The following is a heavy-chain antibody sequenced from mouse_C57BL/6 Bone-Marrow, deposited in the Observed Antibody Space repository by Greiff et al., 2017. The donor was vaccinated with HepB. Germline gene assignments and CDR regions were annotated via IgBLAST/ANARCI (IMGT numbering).Heavy chain of an antibody. CDR1: GYTFTSYW. CDR2: IDPSDSYT. CDR3: ARRVGPGDY. V-gene: IGHV1-59*01. Sequence: QVQLQQPGAELVRPGTSVKLSCKASGYTFTSYWMHWVKQRPGQGLEWIGVIDPSDSYTNYNQKFKGKATLTVDTSSSTAYMQLSSLTSEDSAVYYCARRVGPGDYWGQGTTLTVSS. J-gene: IGHJ2*01. D-gene: IGHD1-1*02.